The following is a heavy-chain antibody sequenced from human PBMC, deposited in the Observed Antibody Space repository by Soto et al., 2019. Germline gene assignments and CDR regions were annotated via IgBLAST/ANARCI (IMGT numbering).Heavy chain of an antibody. J-gene: IGHJ4*02. Sequence: QVQLVESGGGVVQPGRSLRLSCAASGFTFSSYGMHWVRQAPGKGLEWVAVIWYDGSNKYYADSVKGRFTISRDNSKNTLYLQMNSLRAEDTAVYYCARVSGEADYFDYWGQGTLVTVSS. V-gene: IGHV3-33*01. CDR2: IWYDGSNK. CDR3: ARVSGEADYFDY. CDR1: GFTFSSYG. D-gene: IGHD4-17*01.